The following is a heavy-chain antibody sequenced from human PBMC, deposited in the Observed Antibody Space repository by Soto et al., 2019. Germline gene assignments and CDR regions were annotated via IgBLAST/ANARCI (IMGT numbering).Heavy chain of an antibody. CDR2: INAGNGNT. V-gene: IGHV1-3*05. D-gene: IGHD6-19*01. CDR3: ARAVAVPADFDY. CDR1: GYTFTSYA. Sequence: QVQLVQSGAEEKKPGASVKVSCKASGYTFTSYAMHWVRQAPGQRLEWMGWINAGNGNTKYSQKFQGRVTITRDTAASTAYMELSSLRSEDTAVFFCARAVAVPADFDYWGQGTLVTVSS. J-gene: IGHJ4*02.